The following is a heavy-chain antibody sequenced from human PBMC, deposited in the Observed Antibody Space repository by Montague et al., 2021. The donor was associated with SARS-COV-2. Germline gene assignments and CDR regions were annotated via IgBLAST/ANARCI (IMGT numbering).Heavy chain of an antibody. J-gene: IGHJ5*02. CDR2: IYYSGST. CDR1: GSSVCSYY. CDR3: ARAGGFYDYWSGYSSSAGFFDP. Sequence: SETLSLTCTVFGSSVCSYYWSWIRLSPVTGLQCLGYIYYSGSTDYNPSLKSRVTMSVDTSKNQLSLRLNSVTTADTAVYFCARAGGFYDYWSGYSSSAGFFDPWGQGILVTVSS. V-gene: IGHV4-59*02. D-gene: IGHD3-3*01.